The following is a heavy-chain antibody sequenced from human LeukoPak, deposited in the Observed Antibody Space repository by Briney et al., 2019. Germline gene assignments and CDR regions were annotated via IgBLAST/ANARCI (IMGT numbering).Heavy chain of an antibody. J-gene: IGHJ4*02. CDR2: INHSGST. Sequence: SGTLSLTCAVYGGSFSGYYWSWIRQPPGKGLEWIGEINHSGSTNYNPSLKSRVTISVDTSKNQFSLKLSSVTAADTAVYYCARVGTSGATAFDYWGQGTLVTVSS. D-gene: IGHD1-26*01. CDR1: GGSFSGYY. CDR3: ARVGTSGATAFDY. V-gene: IGHV4-34*01.